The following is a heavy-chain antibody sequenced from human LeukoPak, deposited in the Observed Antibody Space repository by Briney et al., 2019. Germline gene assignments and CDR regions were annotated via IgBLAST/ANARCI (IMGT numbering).Heavy chain of an antibody. V-gene: IGHV1-69*02. CDR3: ARIEWELLNAGS. Sequence: SVKVSCKASGGTFSSYTISWVRQAPGQGLEWMGRIIPILGIANYAQKFQGRVTITADKSTSTAYMELSSLRSEDTAVYYCARIEWELLNAGSWGQGTLVTVSS. D-gene: IGHD1-26*01. CDR2: IIPILGIA. J-gene: IGHJ5*02. CDR1: GGTFSSYT.